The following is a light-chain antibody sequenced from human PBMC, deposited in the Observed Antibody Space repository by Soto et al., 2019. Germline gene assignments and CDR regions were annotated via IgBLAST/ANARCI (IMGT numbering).Light chain of an antibody. CDR2: AAS. CDR3: QQLNSYPIT. CDR1: QGISSY. J-gene: IGKJ5*01. V-gene: IGKV1-9*01. Sequence: DIQLTQSPSFLSASVGDRVIITFLASQGISSYLAWYQEKPGKAPKLLIYAASTLQSGVPSRFSGSGSGTEFTLTISSLQPEDFTTYYCQQLNSYPITFGQGTRLEIK.